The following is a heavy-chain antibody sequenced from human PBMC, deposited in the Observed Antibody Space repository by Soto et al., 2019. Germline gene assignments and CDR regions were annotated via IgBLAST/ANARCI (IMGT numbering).Heavy chain of an antibody. CDR1: GWSFNGYY. CDR2: INHSGSA. CDR3: AKGPQGGYYDSGSFYSSVY. J-gene: IGHJ4*02. D-gene: IGHD3-10*01. Sequence: KSXETLSLTCAVYGWSFNGYYWSWIRQPPGKGLEWIGEINHSGSANYNPTFQSRVSISVDTSKNQLSLQLSSVTAADTAVYYCAKGPQGGYYDSGSFYSSVYWGQGTLVTVSS. V-gene: IGHV4-34*01.